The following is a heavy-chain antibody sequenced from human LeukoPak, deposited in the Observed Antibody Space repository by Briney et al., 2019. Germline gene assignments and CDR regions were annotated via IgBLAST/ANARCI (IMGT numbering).Heavy chain of an antibody. V-gene: IGHV3-23*01. D-gene: IGHD2-8*01. Sequence: PGGSLRLSCVDSGSTFSSYALAWVRQAPGKGLEWVAAVTSPGVGTHYAESVKGRFTISRDNSRNTMYLQMNSLRAEDTAVYFCGSDPNGDYVGALGYWGRGTLVTVSS. CDR3: GSDPNGDYVGALGY. J-gene: IGHJ4*01. CDR1: GSTFSSYA. CDR2: VTSPGVGT.